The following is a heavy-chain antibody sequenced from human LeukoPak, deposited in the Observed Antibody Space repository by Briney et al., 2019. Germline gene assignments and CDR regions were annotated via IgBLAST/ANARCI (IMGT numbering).Heavy chain of an antibody. CDR3: ARLPEYSSSSFDY. J-gene: IGHJ4*02. V-gene: IGHV4-34*01. CDR1: GGSFSGYY. Sequence: PSETLSLTCAVYGGSFSGYYWSWIRQPPGKGLEWIGEINHSGSTNYNPSLKSRVTISVDTSKNQFSLKLSSVTAADTAVYYCARLPEYSSSSFDYWGQGTLVTVSS. CDR2: INHSGST. D-gene: IGHD6-6*01.